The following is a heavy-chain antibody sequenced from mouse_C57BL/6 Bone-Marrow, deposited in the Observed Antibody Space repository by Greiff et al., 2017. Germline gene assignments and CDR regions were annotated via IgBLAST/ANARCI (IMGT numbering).Heavy chain of an antibody. CDR2: INPGSGGT. D-gene: IGHD2-2*01. Sequence: QVQLQQSGAELVRPGTSVKVSCKASGYAFTNYLIEWVKQRPGQGLEWIGVINPGSGGTNYNEKFKGKATLTADKSSSTAYMQLSSLTSEDSAVYFCARYSGYEGYYFDYWGQGTTLTVSS. CDR1: GYAFTNYL. J-gene: IGHJ2*01. CDR3: ARYSGYEGYYFDY. V-gene: IGHV1-54*01.